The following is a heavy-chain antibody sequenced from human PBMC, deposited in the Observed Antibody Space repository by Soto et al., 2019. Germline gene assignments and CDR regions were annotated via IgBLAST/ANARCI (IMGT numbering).Heavy chain of an antibody. CDR3: ARRLIDSWNQGHAFDF. CDR1: GGSVSRGNYF. D-gene: IGHD1-20*01. V-gene: IGHV4-39*01. CDR2: IYYNGDT. J-gene: IGHJ3*01. Sequence: QLQLQESGPGLVKPAETLSLKCAVSGGSVSRGNYFWGWIRQPPGKGLEWIGNIYYNGDTYYSPSLKSRVTMSVDTAQNQFSLRLTSVTAADTAVYYCARRLIDSWNQGHAFDFWGQGTLVTVSS.